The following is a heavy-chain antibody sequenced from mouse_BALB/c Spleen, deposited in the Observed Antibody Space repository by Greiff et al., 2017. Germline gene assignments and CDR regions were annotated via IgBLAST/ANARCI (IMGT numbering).Heavy chain of an antibody. CDR3: ARWGNDGYYLYYAMDY. CDR2: ISSGGST. V-gene: IGHV5-6-5*01. D-gene: IGHD2-3*01. J-gene: IGHJ4*01. Sequence: EVHLVESGGGLVKPGGSLKLSCAASGFTFSSYAMSWVRQTPEKRLEWVASISSGGSTYYPDSVKGRFTISRDNARNFLYLQMSRLRSEDTAMYYCARWGNDGYYLYYAMDYWGQGTSVTVSS. CDR1: GFTFSSYA.